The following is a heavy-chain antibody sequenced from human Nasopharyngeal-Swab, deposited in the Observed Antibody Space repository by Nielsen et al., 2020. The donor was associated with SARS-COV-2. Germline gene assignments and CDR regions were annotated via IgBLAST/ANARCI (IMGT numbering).Heavy chain of an antibody. Sequence: GESLKISCAASGFSITTYGMTWVRQAPGKGLEWVSSISELGSGIYYADSVRGRFSISRDTSKNTVYLQMNTLRADDTALYFCTRGLTGHIVQWNPSPYWGQGTRVTVSS. CDR2: ISELGSGI. J-gene: IGHJ4*02. CDR3: TRGLTGHIVQWNPSPY. V-gene: IGHV3-23*01. CDR1: GFSITTYG. D-gene: IGHD1-14*01.